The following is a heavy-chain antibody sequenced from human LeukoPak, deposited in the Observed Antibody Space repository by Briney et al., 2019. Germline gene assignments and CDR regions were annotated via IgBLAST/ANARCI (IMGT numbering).Heavy chain of an antibody. CDR3: ARGARWAYYFDY. D-gene: IGHD4-23*01. CDR2: ISTRDNTI. CDR1: GFTFSDYY. J-gene: IGHJ4*02. V-gene: IGHV3-11*01. Sequence: PGGSLRLSCTASGFTFSDYYMSWIRQTPGKGLEWLSYISTRDNTIQYADSVKGRFTISRDNANNSVFVQMNNLRAEDSAIYYCARGARWAYYFDYWGQGSLVTVSS.